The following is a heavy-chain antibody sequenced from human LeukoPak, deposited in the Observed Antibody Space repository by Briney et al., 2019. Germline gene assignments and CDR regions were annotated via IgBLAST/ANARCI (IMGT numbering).Heavy chain of an antibody. CDR3: ARVHYDILTGYYHFDY. Sequence: ASVKVSCKASGGTFSNHAVSWVRQAPGQGLEWMGGIIPIFGTANYAQKFQGRVTMTRDTSISTAYMELSRLRSDDTAVYYCARVHYDILTGYYHFDYWGQGTLVTVSS. D-gene: IGHD3-9*01. CDR2: IIPIFGTA. J-gene: IGHJ4*02. V-gene: IGHV1-69*05. CDR1: GGTFSNHA.